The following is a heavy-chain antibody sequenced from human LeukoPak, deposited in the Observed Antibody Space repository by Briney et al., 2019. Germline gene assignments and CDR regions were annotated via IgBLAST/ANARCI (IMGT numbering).Heavy chain of an antibody. D-gene: IGHD5-12*01. J-gene: IGHJ3*02. CDR2: IRNEGSKE. CDR3: ATDPAGYAGVDI. Sequence: SGGSLRLSCAAAGFTFSSYGMQWVRQAEGKGREWVAFIRNEGSKEKYGDYGKGRFNISREKSKNTVYLQMNSLRTEDTAVYYCATDPAGYAGVDIWGQGTMVTVSS. V-gene: IGHV3-30*02. CDR1: GFTFSSYG.